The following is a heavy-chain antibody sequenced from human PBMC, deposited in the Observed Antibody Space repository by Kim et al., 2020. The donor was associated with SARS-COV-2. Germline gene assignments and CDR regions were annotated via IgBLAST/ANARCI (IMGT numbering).Heavy chain of an antibody. V-gene: IGHV4-34*01. J-gene: IGHJ4*02. CDR3: ARGLGIVALDY. D-gene: IGHD3-22*01. Sequence: SETLSLTCAVYGGSFSGYYWSWIRQPPGKGLEWIGEINHSGSTNYNPSLKSRVTISVDTSKNQFSLKLSSVTAADTAVYYCARGLGIVALDYWGQGTLVTVSS. CDR1: GGSFSGYY. CDR2: INHSGST.